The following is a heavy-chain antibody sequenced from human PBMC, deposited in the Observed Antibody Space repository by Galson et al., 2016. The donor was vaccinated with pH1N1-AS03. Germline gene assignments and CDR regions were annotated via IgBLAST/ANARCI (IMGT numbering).Heavy chain of an antibody. CDR1: GYVFSDYY. V-gene: IGHV1-2*02. J-gene: IGHJ4*02. D-gene: IGHD2-15*01. Sequence: SVKVSCKASGYVFSDYYIHWVRQAPGQGLEWMGWINPNSGGTLYAPKFQGRVTITRDTSIRTAFMEVTWLTSDDTAVYYCARPLTSGFWSSGGLDCYGINPYYFDHWGQGTLVTVSS. CDR3: ARPLTSGFWSSGGLDCYGINPYYFDH. CDR2: INPNSGGT.